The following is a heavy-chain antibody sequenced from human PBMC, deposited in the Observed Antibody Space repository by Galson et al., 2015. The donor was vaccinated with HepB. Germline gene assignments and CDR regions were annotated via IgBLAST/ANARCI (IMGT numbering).Heavy chain of an antibody. CDR3: AKDTGSKGDSSGSSFDY. V-gene: IGHV3-23*01. CDR2: ISGSGGST. D-gene: IGHD3-22*01. CDR1: GFTFSSYA. Sequence: SLRLSCAASGFTFSSYAMSWVRQAPGKGLEWVSAISGSGGSTYYADSVKGRFTISRDNSKNTLYLQMNSLRAEDTAVYYCAKDTGSKGDSSGSSFDYWGQGTLVTVSS. J-gene: IGHJ4*02.